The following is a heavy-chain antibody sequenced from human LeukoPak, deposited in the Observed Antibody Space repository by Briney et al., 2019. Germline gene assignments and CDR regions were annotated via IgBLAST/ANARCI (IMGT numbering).Heavy chain of an antibody. CDR3: ALVYYDILTGNYYYYYGMDV. V-gene: IGHV1-2*02. J-gene: IGHJ6*02. CDR1: GYTFTGYY. CDR2: INPNNGVT. D-gene: IGHD3-9*01. Sequence: ASVKVSCKASGYTFTGYYIHWVRQAPGQGLEWMAWINPNNGVTNYAQKFQGRVTMTRDTSISTAYMGLSRLRSDDTAVYYCALVYYDILTGNYYYYYGMDVWGQGTTVTVSS.